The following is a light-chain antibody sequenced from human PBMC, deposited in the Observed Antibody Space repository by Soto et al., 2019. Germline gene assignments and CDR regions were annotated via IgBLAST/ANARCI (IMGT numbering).Light chain of an antibody. CDR1: SSDLGTYDY. CDR3: CSFSTSGTHV. V-gene: IGLV2-14*01. Sequence: QSALTQPASVSGSPGQSITFSCTGTSSDLGTYDYVSWHQQYSGKAPKLIIYDVNNRPSGVSSRFSGSKSGNTASLTISGLQTEDEADYYCCSFSTSGTHVFGTGTKLTVL. J-gene: IGLJ1*01. CDR2: DVN.